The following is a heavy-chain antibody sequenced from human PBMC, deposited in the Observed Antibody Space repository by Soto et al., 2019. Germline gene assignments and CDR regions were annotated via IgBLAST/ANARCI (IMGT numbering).Heavy chain of an antibody. CDR1: GFTFSSYG. Sequence: GGSLRLSCAASGFTFSSYGMHWVRQAPGKGLEWVAVISYDGSNKYYADSVKGRFTISRDNSKNTLYLQMNSLRAEDTAVYYCAKDFGARVDTAMVIAFDIWGQGTMVTVSS. J-gene: IGHJ3*02. CDR2: ISYDGSNK. D-gene: IGHD5-18*01. CDR3: AKDFGARVDTAMVIAFDI. V-gene: IGHV3-30*18.